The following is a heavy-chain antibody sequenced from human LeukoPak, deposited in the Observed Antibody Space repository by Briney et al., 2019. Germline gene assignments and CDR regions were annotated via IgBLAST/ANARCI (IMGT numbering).Heavy chain of an antibody. Sequence: GGSLRLSCAASGFTFSDYYMSWIRQAPGQGLGWISYISASSSTIYYADSVKGRFTISRDNAENSLFLQMSSLRADDAAVYFCARAYSRYDAFDIWGQGTMVTVSS. D-gene: IGHD2-21*01. CDR2: ISASSSTI. J-gene: IGHJ3*02. CDR3: ARAYSRYDAFDI. CDR1: GFTFSDYY. V-gene: IGHV3-11*04.